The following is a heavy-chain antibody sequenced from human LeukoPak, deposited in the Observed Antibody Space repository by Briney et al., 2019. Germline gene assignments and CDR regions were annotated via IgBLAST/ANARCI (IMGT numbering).Heavy chain of an antibody. J-gene: IGHJ4*02. D-gene: IGHD1-26*01. CDR2: IRSKANGYAT. Sequence: QPGGSLKLSCAASGFTFSGCAMHWVRQASGKGLEWIGRIRSKANGYATAYGASVKGRFTISRDDSKNTAYLQMNSLKTEDTAVYYCSAVGKNMDPRFDFWGQGTLVTVSS. CDR3: SAVGKNMDPRFDF. CDR1: GFTFSGCA. V-gene: IGHV3-73*01.